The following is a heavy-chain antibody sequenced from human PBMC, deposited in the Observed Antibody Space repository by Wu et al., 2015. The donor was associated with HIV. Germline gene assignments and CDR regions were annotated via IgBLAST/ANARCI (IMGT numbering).Heavy chain of an antibody. V-gene: IGHV1-69*05. CDR1: GDSFTSYA. D-gene: IGHD5-12*01. J-gene: IGHJ6*02. CDR3: ARNTDSVATSLYSLGV. CDR2: IDPLFGTT. Sequence: HVQLVQFGAEVKKPGSSVKVTRKASGDSFTSYAISWVRQAPGQGLEWMGGIDPLFGTTKYAQNFQGRVRITTDDSKSTAYMEMSSLRSEDTAVYYCARNTDSVATSLYSLGVWGQGTTVTVSS.